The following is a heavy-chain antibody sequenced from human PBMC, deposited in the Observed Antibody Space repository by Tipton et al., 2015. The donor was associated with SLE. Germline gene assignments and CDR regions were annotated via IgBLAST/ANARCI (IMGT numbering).Heavy chain of an antibody. V-gene: IGHV4-39*07. CDR3: ARDEYRYDTTGYHLLGHFDF. D-gene: IGHD3-22*01. CDR2: IFHNGRT. CDR1: GASISDFYYY. J-gene: IGHJ4*02. Sequence: TLSLTCSVSGASISDFYYYWGWIRQTPGEGLEWIGSIFHNGRTFQNPSLKSRVTLSHDTSKSQFSLRLSSVTAADTAVYYCARDEYRYDTTGYHLLGHFDFWGQGTLVTVSS.